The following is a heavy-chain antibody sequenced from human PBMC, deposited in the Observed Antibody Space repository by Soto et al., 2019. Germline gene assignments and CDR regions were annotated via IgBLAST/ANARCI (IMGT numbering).Heavy chain of an antibody. Sequence: EVQLVEAGGGVVRPGGSLRLSCAASGFTFDDYGMSWVRQAPGKGLEWVSGINWNGGSTGYADSVKGRFTISRDNAKTSLYLQMNSLSAEDTALYYCARKISSGWYPGWFDPWGQGTLVTVSS. J-gene: IGHJ5*02. CDR2: INWNGGST. CDR1: GFTFDDYG. V-gene: IGHV3-20*04. CDR3: ARKISSGWYPGWFDP. D-gene: IGHD6-19*01.